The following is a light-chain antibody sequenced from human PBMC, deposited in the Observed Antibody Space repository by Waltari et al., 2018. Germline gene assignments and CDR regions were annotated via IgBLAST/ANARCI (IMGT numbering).Light chain of an antibody. Sequence: EIVLTQSPATLSLSPGERATLSCRASQSVSDYLAWYQQKPGQAPRLLISAASNRATGIPARFSGSGSGTDFTLTISSLEPEDFAFYYCQQRGNWPISFGQGTRLEIK. J-gene: IGKJ5*01. V-gene: IGKV3-11*01. CDR1: QSVSDY. CDR2: AAS. CDR3: QQRGNWPIS.